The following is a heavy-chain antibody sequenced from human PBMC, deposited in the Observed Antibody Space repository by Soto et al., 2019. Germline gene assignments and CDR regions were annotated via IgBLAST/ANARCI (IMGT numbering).Heavy chain of an antibody. CDR2: ISGSGGST. CDR1: GFTFSSYA. CDR3: AKHYLTPRGYSGYDYFDY. V-gene: IGHV3-23*01. Sequence: GGSLRLSCAASGFTFSSYAMSWVRQAPGKGLEWVSAISGSGGSTYYADSVKGRFTISRDNSKNTLYLQMNSLRAEDTAVYYCAKHYLTPRGYSGYDYFDYWGQGTLVTVSS. J-gene: IGHJ4*02. D-gene: IGHD5-12*01.